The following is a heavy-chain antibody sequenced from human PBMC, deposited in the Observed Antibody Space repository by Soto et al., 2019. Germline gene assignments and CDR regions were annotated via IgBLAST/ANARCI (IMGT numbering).Heavy chain of an antibody. Sequence: EGSLRLSCAASGFTFSSYAMSWVRQAPGKGLEWVSAISGSGGSTYYADSVKGRFTISRDNSKNTLYLQMNSLRAEDTAVYYCAKDWHYYDSSGYYDAFDILGQGTMVTVSS. CDR1: GFTFSSYA. CDR2: ISGSGGST. V-gene: IGHV3-23*01. D-gene: IGHD3-22*01. J-gene: IGHJ3*02. CDR3: AKDWHYYDSSGYYDAFDI.